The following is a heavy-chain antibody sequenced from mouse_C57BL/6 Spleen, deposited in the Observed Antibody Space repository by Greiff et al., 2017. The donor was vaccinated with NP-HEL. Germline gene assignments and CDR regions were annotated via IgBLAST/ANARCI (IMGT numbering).Heavy chain of an antibody. CDR3: ARGDYYGSSPFAY. CDR2: IYPRDGST. V-gene: IGHV1-78*01. Sequence: VQLQQSDAELVKPGASVKISCKVSGYTFTDHTIHWMKQRPEQGLEWIGYIYPRDGSTKYNEKFKGKATLTADKSSSTADMQLNSLTSEDSAVYFCARGDYYGSSPFAYWGQGTLVTVSA. D-gene: IGHD1-1*01. CDR1: GYTFTDHT. J-gene: IGHJ3*01.